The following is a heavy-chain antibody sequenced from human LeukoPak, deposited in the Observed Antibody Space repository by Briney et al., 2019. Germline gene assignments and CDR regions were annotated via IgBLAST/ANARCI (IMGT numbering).Heavy chain of an antibody. D-gene: IGHD3-10*01. CDR3: ARAVGSGSFQTYYYYMDV. CDR2: INHSGST. V-gene: IGHV4-34*01. J-gene: IGHJ6*03. Sequence: PSETLSLTCAVYGGSFSGYYWSWIRQPPGKGLEWIGEINHSGSTNNNPSLKSRVTISIDTSKNQFSLKLSSVTAADTAVYYCARAVGSGSFQTYYYYMDVWGKGTTVTISS. CDR1: GGSFSGYY.